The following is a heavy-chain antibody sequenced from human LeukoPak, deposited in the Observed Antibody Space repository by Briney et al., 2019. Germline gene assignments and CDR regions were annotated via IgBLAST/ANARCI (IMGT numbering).Heavy chain of an antibody. CDR1: EATSGSFA. Sequence: GASWNFACKASEATSGSFAISLVLHALGQRLKNIKTIIRILGIANYAQKFQGRVTITADKSTSTAYLELSSLRSEDKAVYYCARDFDNWNSRPQAQFDYWGQGTLVTVYS. D-gene: IGHD1-7*01. V-gene: IGHV1-69*04. CDR3: ARDFDNWNSRPQAQFDY. CDR2: IIRILGIA. J-gene: IGHJ4*02.